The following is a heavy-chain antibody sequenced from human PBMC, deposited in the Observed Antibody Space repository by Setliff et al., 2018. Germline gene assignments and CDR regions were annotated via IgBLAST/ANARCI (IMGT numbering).Heavy chain of an antibody. CDR3: ARDLTDGYNSDY. Sequence: QPGGSLRLSCAASGFTFSSYAMHWFRQAPGKGLEYVSAISSNGGSTYYADSVKGRFTISRDNSKNTLYLQMGSLRAEDMAVYYCARDLTDGYNSDYWGQGTLVTVS. J-gene: IGHJ4*02. CDR1: GFTFSSYA. CDR2: ISSNGGST. D-gene: IGHD5-12*01. V-gene: IGHV3-64*02.